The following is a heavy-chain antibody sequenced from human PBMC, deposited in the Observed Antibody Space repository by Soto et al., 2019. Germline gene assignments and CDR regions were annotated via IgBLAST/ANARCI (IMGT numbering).Heavy chain of an antibody. CDR1: GFTFSSYW. J-gene: IGHJ4*02. V-gene: IGHV3-7*03. CDR3: ARDQGVEGFDY. CDR2: IKQDGSEK. Sequence: EVQLVESGGGLVQPGGSLRLSCAASGFTFSSYWMSRVRQAPGKGLEWVANIKQDGSEKYNVDSVKGRFTISRDNAKNSLYLQMNSLRAEDTAVYYCARDQGVEGFDYWGQGTLVTVSS. D-gene: IGHD3-10*01.